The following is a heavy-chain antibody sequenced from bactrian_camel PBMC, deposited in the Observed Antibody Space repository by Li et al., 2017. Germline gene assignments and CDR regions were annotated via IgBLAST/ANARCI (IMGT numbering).Heavy chain of an antibody. CDR1: GLTGGYAR. J-gene: IGHJ4*01. D-gene: IGHD2*01. CDR2: LWTGGGAT. Sequence: QLVESGGGSVQAGGSLRLSCAASGLTGGYARLGWFRQAPGKEREGVASLWTGGGATVYADSVLGRFTLSQDSDNNTVSLQMNSLKPEDTAMYYCAANFGPYCSGPYLARRANFLGQGTQVTVS. V-gene: IGHV3S63*01.